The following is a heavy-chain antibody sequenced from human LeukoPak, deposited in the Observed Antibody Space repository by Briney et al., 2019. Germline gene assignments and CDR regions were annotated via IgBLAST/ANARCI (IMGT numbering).Heavy chain of an antibody. CDR3: AGGSRNYDIWPGTRNYYGMDA. V-gene: IGHV4-34*01. Sequence: SETLSLTCAVYGGSFSGYYWSWIRQPPGKGLEWIGEINHSGSTNYNPSLKSRVTISVDTSKNQFSLKLSSVTAADTAVYYCAGGSRNYDIWPGTRNYYGMDAGGKGTTFTAS. D-gene: IGHD3-9*01. CDR2: INHSGST. CDR1: GGSFSGYY. J-gene: IGHJ6*04.